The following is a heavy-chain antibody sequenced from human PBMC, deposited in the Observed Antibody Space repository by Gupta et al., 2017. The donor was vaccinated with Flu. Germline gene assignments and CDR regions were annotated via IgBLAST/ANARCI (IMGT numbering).Heavy chain of an antibody. D-gene: IGHD2/OR15-2a*01. V-gene: IGHV3-23*01. Sequence: EVQLLESGGGLVQPGGSLRLSCTASGFSFDSYIMNWVRQAPGKGLQWVASVSAFGDTIFYADPVKGRFTISRDNSENTLYLQLNNLRVEDTAIYYCAKESRCSTISCRVIYWGQGTLVTVSS. CDR2: VSAFGDTI. J-gene: IGHJ4*02. CDR3: AKESRCSTISCRVIY. CDR1: GFSFDSYI.